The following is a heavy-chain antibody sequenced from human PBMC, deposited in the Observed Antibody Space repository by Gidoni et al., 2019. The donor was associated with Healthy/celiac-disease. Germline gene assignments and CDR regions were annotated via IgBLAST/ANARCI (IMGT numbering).Heavy chain of an antibody. D-gene: IGHD3-22*01. J-gene: IGHJ4*02. Sequence: EVQLVQSGAEVKKPGESLKITGKGSGYSFTSYWIGWVRQMPGKGLEWLGIIYPGDSDTRYRPSFQGQVTISADKSISTAYLQWSSLKASDTAMYYCARRNTAYYYDSSGYYEFDYWGQGTLVTVSS. CDR1: GYSFTSYW. V-gene: IGHV5-51*01. CDR2: IYPGDSDT. CDR3: ARRNTAYYYDSSGYYEFDY.